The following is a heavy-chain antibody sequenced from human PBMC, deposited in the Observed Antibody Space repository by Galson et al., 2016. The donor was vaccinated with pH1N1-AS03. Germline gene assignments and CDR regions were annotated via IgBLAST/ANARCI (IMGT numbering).Heavy chain of an antibody. J-gene: IGHJ4*02. V-gene: IGHV1-18*04. CDR1: GYSFPTYS. D-gene: IGHD1-14*01. CDR3: ARAQYNAAYVPDF. CDR2: ISAYSGDT. Sequence: SVKVSCKASGYSFPTYSFNWVRQAPGQGLEWLGWISAYSGDTHYARKFQGRVTLTTDTSTSTAYMELRSLTSDDTAVYYCARAQYNAAYVPDFWGQGTLVTVSS.